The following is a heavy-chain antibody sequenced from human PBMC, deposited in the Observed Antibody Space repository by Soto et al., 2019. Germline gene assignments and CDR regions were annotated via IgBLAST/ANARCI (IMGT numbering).Heavy chain of an antibody. V-gene: IGHV3-9*03. D-gene: IGHD3-10*01. CDR3: ANLPLYGSGFDC. CDR1: GFTFDDYA. CDR2: ISWNGAAT. J-gene: IGHJ4*02. Sequence: DVQLVESGGGLVQPGGSLRLSCAASGFTFDDYAIHWVRQTPGKGLEWVSGISWNGAATGYADSVKGRFTISRDNAKNALYLQMNSLRNGDMAIYYCANLPLYGSGFDCWGQGTLVSVSS.